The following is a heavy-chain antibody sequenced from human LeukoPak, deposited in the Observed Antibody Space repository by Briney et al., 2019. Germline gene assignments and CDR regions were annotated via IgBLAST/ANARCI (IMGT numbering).Heavy chain of an antibody. Sequence: GRSLRLSCGASGFTFNTYGMNWVRLAPGKGLEWVAVIWYDGSNKYYADSVKGRFIVSRDNSKNTLYLQVNSLRVEDTAVYYCARVDVYGMDVWGQGTTVTVSS. J-gene: IGHJ6*02. CDR1: GFTFNTYG. V-gene: IGHV3-33*01. CDR3: ARVDVYGMDV. CDR2: IWYDGSNK.